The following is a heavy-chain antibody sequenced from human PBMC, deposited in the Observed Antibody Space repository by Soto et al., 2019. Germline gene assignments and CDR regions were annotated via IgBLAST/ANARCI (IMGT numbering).Heavy chain of an antibody. V-gene: IGHV3-13*05. CDR2: ISAAGDP. Sequence: EVQLVESGGGLVQPGGSLRLSCEASGVTFRNYDMHWVRQGTGNGLEWVSGISAAGDPDYADSVEGRFTISRENAQNSFFLQMNSLRVGDTAVYYCARTDRDFYGLDVWGQGKTVIVSS. J-gene: IGHJ6*02. CDR3: ARTDRDFYGLDV. CDR1: GVTFRNYD.